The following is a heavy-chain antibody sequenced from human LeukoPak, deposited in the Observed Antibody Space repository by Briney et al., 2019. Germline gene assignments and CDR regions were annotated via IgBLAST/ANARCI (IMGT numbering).Heavy chain of an antibody. D-gene: IGHD1-1*01. Sequence: GGSLRLSCAASGFSLSNYSMSWVRQAPARGLEWVSSLRGDGDTFYADSVKGRFTLSRDDSRNTVSLQLNNLRVEDTAVYYCARANWISNADAVWWGQGTPVTVSS. V-gene: IGHV3-23*01. CDR1: GFSLSNYS. CDR3: ARANWISNADAVW. CDR2: LRGDGDT. J-gene: IGHJ4*02.